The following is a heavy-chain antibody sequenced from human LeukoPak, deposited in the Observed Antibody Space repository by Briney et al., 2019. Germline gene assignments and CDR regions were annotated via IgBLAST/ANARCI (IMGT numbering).Heavy chain of an antibody. D-gene: IGHD1-7*01. V-gene: IGHV4-59*01. CDR3: ARGPVGGTTYNDGDAFDI. CDR1: GGSISSYY. J-gene: IGHJ3*02. Sequence: SETLSLTCTVSGGSISSYYWSWIRQPPGKGLEWIGYIYHSGSTKYNPSLKSRVTISVDTSKNQFSLKLSSVTAADTAVYYCARGPVGGTTYNDGDAFDIWGQGTMVTVSS. CDR2: IYHSGST.